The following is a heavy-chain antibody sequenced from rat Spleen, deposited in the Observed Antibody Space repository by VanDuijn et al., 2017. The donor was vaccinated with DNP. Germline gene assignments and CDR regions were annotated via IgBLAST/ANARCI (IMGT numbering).Heavy chain of an antibody. V-gene: IGHV2-19*01. J-gene: IGHJ2*01. Sequence: QVQLKESGPGMVQPSQTLSLTCTVSVFSLTDYSVHWVRQPPGKVLEWIAAISSGGRTYYNSALKSRLSISRDTSKSQVFLKMNSLQTEDTATYYCTRGALYDSALFDYWGQGVMVTVSS. CDR2: ISSGGRT. D-gene: IGHD4-3*01. CDR3: TRGALYDSALFDY. CDR1: VFSLTDYS.